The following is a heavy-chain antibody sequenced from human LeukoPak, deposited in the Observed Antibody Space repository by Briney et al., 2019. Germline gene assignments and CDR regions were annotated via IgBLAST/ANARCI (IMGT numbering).Heavy chain of an antibody. CDR3: ARDRDSGSRLFDY. CDR2: IYSGGST. V-gene: IGHV3-53*01. CDR1: GLTVISNY. D-gene: IGHD1-26*01. Sequence: GGSLKFSVAPSGLTVISNYMSWVRQPPGKGLDGVSVIYSGGSTYYADSVKGRFTISRDNSKNTLYLQMNSLRAEDTAVYYCARDRDSGSRLFDYWGQGTLVTVSS. J-gene: IGHJ4*02.